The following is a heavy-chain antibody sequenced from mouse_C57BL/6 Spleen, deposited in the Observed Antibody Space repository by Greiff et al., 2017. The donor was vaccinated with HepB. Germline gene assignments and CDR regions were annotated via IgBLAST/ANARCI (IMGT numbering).Heavy chain of an antibody. CDR1: GYTFTDYN. J-gene: IGHJ2*01. V-gene: IGHV1-22*01. CDR3: ARGIYYGNYGDY. D-gene: IGHD2-1*01. Sequence: EVQVVESGPELVKPGASVKMSCKASGYTFTDYNMHWVKQSHGKSLEWIGYINPNNGGTSYNQKFKGKATLTVNKSSSTAYMELRSLTSEDSAVYYCARGIYYGNYGDYWGQGTTLTVSS. CDR2: INPNNGGT.